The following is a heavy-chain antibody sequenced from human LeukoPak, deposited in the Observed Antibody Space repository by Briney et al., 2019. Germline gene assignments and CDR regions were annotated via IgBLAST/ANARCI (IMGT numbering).Heavy chain of an antibody. D-gene: IGHD6-13*01. CDR3: ARGMSSSWFIAPHWFDP. J-gene: IGHJ5*02. CDR1: GGSISSGGYS. V-gene: IGHV4-30-2*01. Sequence: PSQTLSLTCAVSGGSISSGGYSWSWIRQPPGKGLEWIGYIYHSGSTHYNPSLKSRVTISVDRSKNQFSLKLSSVTAADTAVYYCARGMSSSWFIAPHWFDPWGQGTLVTVSS. CDR2: IYHSGST.